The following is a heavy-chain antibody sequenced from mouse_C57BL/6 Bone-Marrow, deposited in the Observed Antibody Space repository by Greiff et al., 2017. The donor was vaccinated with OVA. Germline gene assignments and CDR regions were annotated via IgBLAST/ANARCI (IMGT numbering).Heavy chain of an antibody. CDR2: IYPGSGNT. D-gene: IGHD1-1*01. Sequence: QVQLQQSGAELVRPGASVKLSCKASGYTFTDYYINWVKQRPGQGLEWIARIYPGSGNTYYNEKFKGKATLTAEKSSSTAYMQLSSLTSEDSAVYFCARSSVVHFDYWGQGTTLTVSS. J-gene: IGHJ2*01. CDR3: ARSSVVHFDY. CDR1: GYTFTDYY. V-gene: IGHV1-76*01.